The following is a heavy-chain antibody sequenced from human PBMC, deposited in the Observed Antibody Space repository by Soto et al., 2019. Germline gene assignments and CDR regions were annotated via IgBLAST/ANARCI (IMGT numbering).Heavy chain of an antibody. CDR2: ISYSGRT. J-gene: IGHJ4*02. CDR3: ARRRASDYGGNHHPYYFDR. V-gene: IGHV4-39*01. D-gene: IGHD4-17*01. Sequence: QLQLQESGPGLVKPSETLSLTCTVSGASIITNNYFWVWIRQSPRRGLELIGSISYSGRTYDNPSLQSRVTISIDACKNQFSLKLTSVTTADTSIYYCARRRASDYGGNHHPYYFDRWGQGTLVTVSS. CDR1: GASIITNNYF.